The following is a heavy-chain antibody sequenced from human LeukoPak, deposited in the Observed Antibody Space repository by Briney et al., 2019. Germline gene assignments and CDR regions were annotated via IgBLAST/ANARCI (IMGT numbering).Heavy chain of an antibody. CDR3: ARGRVSSSTWYSTYYYYFYMDV. V-gene: IGHV4-59*01. J-gene: IGHJ6*03. Sequence: SETLSLTCTVSDDSITMYYWTWIRQPPGKGLEWIGYVDHTGSTDFNPSLNGRVSISRDTSKNLFSLRLRSVTAADTAVYFCARGRVSSSTWYSTYYYYFYMDVWGKGTTVTVSS. CDR1: DDSITMYY. D-gene: IGHD1-1*01. CDR2: VDHTGST.